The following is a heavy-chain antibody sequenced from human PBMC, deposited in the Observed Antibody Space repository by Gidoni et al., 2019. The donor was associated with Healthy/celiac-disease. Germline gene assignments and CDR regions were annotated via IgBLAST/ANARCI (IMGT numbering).Heavy chain of an antibody. J-gene: IGHJ3*02. CDR2: ISSSSSYI. V-gene: IGHV3-21*01. D-gene: IGHD2-2*01. Sequence: EVQLVESGGGLVKPGGSLRLSCAASGFTFSSYSMNWVRQAPGEGLEWVSSISSSSSYIYYADSVKGRFTISRDNAKNSLYLQMNSLRAEDTAVYYCARTYCSSTSCYGAKWLEDAFDIWGQGTMVTVSS. CDR1: GFTFSSYS. CDR3: ARTYCSSTSCYGAKWLEDAFDI.